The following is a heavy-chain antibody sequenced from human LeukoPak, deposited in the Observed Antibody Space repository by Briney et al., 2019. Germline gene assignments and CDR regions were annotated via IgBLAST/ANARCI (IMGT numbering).Heavy chain of an antibody. D-gene: IGHD4-23*01. V-gene: IGHV4-34*01. J-gene: IGHJ4*02. CDR3: ARGRGYGGNFRKFDY. Sequence: SESLSLTCAVYGGSFSGYYWSWIRQPPGKGLEWIGEINHSGSTNYNPSLKSRVTISVGTSKNQFSLKLSSVTAADTAVYYCARGRGYGGNFRKFDYWGQGTLVTVSS. CDR2: INHSGST. CDR1: GGSFSGYY.